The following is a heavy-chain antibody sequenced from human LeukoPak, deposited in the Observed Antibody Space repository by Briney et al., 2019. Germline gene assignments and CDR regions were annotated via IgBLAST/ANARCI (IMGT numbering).Heavy chain of an antibody. CDR3: ARAKSYITIFGVHEPSHMDY. D-gene: IGHD3-3*01. J-gene: IGHJ4*02. V-gene: IGHV4-39*07. CDR2: IYHSGTTYSGST. Sequence: SETLSLTCNVSGASMSNYYWVWIRQPPGKGLEWIGSIYHSGTTYSGSTYYNPSLKSRVTISLDTSKNQFSLKVGSMTAADTAVYYCARAKSYITIFGVHEPSHMDYWGQGTLVTVSS. CDR1: GASMSNYY.